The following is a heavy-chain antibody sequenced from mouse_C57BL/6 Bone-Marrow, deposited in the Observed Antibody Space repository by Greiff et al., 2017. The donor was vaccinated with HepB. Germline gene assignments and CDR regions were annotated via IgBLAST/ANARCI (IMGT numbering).Heavy chain of an antibody. CDR3: ARGTSH. J-gene: IGHJ2*01. CDR1: GFTFSSYA. CDR2: ISDGGSYT. V-gene: IGHV5-4*03. Sequence: EVMLVESGGGLVKPGGSLKLSCAASGFTFSSYAMSWVRQTPEKRLEWVATISDGGSYTYYPDNVKGRFTISRDNAKNNLYLQMSHLKSEDTAMYYCARGTSHWGQGTTLTVSS.